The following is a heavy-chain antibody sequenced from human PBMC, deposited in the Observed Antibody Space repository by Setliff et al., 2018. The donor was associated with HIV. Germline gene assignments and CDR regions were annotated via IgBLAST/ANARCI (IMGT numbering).Heavy chain of an antibody. CDR3: AKEVVDYYDSSGYLGLDY. Sequence: GGSLRLSCAASGFTFSSYEMNWVRQAPGKGLEWVSSISSRSSYIYYADSVKGRFIVSRDNAKNSLYLQMNSLRAEDTAVYYCAKEVVDYYDSSGYLGLDYWGQGTLVTVS. CDR1: GFTFSSYE. V-gene: IGHV3-21*01. D-gene: IGHD3-22*01. CDR2: ISSRSSYI. J-gene: IGHJ4*02.